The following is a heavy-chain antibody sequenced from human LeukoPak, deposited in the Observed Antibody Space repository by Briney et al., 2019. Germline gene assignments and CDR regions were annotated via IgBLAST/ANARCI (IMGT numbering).Heavy chain of an antibody. J-gene: IGHJ4*02. CDR3: ASDPILPGIAVAGGYDY. Sequence: PGGSLTLSCAASGFTFSSYSMNWLRQAPGKGLEWVSYISSSSSTIYYADSVKGRFTISRDNAKNSLYLQMNSLRAEDTAVYYCASDPILPGIAVAGGYDYWGQGTLVTVSS. CDR2: ISSSSSTI. CDR1: GFTFSSYS. D-gene: IGHD6-19*01. V-gene: IGHV3-48*01.